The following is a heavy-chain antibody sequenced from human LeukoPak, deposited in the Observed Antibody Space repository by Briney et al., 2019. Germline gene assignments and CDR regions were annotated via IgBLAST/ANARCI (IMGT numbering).Heavy chain of an antibody. CDR1: GYTFTGYY. V-gene: IGHV1-2*02. D-gene: IGHD2-15*01. Sequence: ASVKVSCKASGYTFTGYYMHWVRQAPGQGLEWMGWINPNSGGTNYAQKFQGRVTMTRDTSISTAYMELGRLRSDDTAVYYCARVRGYCSGGSCYSDAFDIWGQGTMVTVSS. CDR2: INPNSGGT. J-gene: IGHJ3*02. CDR3: ARVRGYCSGGSCYSDAFDI.